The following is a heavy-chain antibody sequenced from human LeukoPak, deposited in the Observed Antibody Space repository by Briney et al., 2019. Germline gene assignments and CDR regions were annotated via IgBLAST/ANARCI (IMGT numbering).Heavy chain of an antibody. V-gene: IGHV1-69*05. D-gene: IGHD5-12*01. CDR3: ASYPGVATIVYFDY. J-gene: IGHJ4*02. CDR1: GGTFSSYA. Sequence: SVKVSCKASGGTFSSYAISWVRQAPGQGLEWMGRIIPIFGTANYAQKFQGRVTITTDESTSTAYMELSSLRSEDTAVYYCASYPGVATIVYFDYWGQGTLITVSS. CDR2: IIPIFGTA.